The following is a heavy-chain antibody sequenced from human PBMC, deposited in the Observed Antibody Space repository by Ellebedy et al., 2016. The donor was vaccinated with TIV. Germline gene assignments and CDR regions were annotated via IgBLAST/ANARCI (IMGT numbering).Heavy chain of an antibody. D-gene: IGHD3-3*01. CDR2: IKQDGSVK. CDR1: GFTFSSYW. V-gene: IGHV3-7*01. J-gene: IGHJ4*02. CDR3: ARDAFGSIDY. Sequence: GESLKISCAASGFTFSSYWMHWVRQAPGKGLEWVANIKQDGSVKKYVDSVKGRFTISRDNGKNSLYLQMNSLRGEDTAVYYCARDAFGSIDYWGQGTLVTVSS.